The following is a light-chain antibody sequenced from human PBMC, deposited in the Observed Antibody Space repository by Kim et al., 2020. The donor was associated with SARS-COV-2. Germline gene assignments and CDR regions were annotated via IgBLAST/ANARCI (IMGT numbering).Light chain of an antibody. CDR1: SSRNYY. V-gene: IGLV3-19*01. CDR2: GKN. CDR3: NSRDSSTNHLV. Sequence: ALGQKVRITWQGDSSRNYYASWYQQKPGQAPVVVIYGKNNRLSGIPDRFSGSTAGNTASLTITGAQAEDEAVYYCNSRDSSTNHLVFGGGTQLTVL. J-gene: IGLJ2*01.